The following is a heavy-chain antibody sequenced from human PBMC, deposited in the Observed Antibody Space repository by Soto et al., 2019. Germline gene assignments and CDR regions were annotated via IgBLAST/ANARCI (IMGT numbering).Heavy chain of an antibody. CDR1: GYTFTSYA. J-gene: IGHJ4*02. V-gene: IGHV1-3*01. CDR2: INAGNGNT. D-gene: IGHD3-3*01. CDR3: ARDSYYDFFRYVRHAAPNDY. Sequence: QVQLVQSGAEVKKPGASVKVSCKASGYTFTSYAMHWVRQAPGQRLEWMGWINAGNGNTKYSQKFQGRVTITRDTSASTAYIELSSLRSEDTAVYYCARDSYYDFFRYVRHAAPNDYWGQGTLVTVSS.